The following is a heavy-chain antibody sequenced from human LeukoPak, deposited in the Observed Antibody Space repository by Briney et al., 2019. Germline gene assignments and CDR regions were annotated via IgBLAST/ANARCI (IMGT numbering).Heavy chain of an antibody. J-gene: IGHJ4*02. Sequence: SETLSLTCSVSGGSISSYYLSWIRQPPGKGLEWIGYIYYSGSTKYNPSLKSRVTISVDTSENQFSLKLSSVTAADTALYYCAREYDSSGFWDYWGQGTLVTVSS. CDR1: GGSISSYY. V-gene: IGHV4-59*01. CDR3: AREYDSSGFWDY. CDR2: IYYSGST. D-gene: IGHD3-22*01.